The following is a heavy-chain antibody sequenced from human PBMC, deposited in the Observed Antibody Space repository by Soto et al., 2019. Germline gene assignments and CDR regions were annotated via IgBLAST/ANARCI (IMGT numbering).Heavy chain of an antibody. Sequence: QVQLQQWGAGLLKPSETLSLTCGVYGGSFSGYYWSWVRLPPGKGLEWIGEIEHSGRTNYNPSLKSRVSMSVDTSRNQFSLKLRSVTAADTAVYYCARFDSSGRYYFDYWGQGTLVIVSS. CDR1: GGSFSGYY. D-gene: IGHD3-22*01. V-gene: IGHV4-34*01. J-gene: IGHJ4*02. CDR2: IEHSGRT. CDR3: ARFDSSGRYYFDY.